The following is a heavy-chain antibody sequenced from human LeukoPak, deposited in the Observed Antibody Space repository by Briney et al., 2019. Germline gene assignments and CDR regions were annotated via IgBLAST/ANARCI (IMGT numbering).Heavy chain of an antibody. CDR1: GGSFSGYY. D-gene: IGHD2-2*01. CDR2: INHSGST. J-gene: IGHJ4*02. CDR3: ARAKGPASSEIDY. V-gene: IGHV4-34*01. Sequence: PSETLSLTCAVYGGSFSGYYWSWIRQPPGKGLEWIGEINHSGSTNYNPSLKSRVTISVDTSKNQFSLKLSSVTAADTAVYYCARAKGPASSEIDYWGQGTLVTVSS.